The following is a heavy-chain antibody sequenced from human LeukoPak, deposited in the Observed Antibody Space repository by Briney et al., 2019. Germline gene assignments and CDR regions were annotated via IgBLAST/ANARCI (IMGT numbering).Heavy chain of an antibody. Sequence: ASVKVSCKAAGYTFTGYYMHWVRQAPGQGLEWMGRINPNSGGTNYAQKFQGRVTMTRDTSISTAYMELSRLRSDDTAVYYCARVSIAVAGTRIDYWGQGTLVTVSS. CDR3: ARVSIAVAGTRIDY. V-gene: IGHV1-2*06. J-gene: IGHJ4*02. D-gene: IGHD6-19*01. CDR1: GYTFTGYY. CDR2: INPNSGGT.